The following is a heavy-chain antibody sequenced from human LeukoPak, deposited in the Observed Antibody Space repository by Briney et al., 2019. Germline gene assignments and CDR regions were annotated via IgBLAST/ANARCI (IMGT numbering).Heavy chain of an antibody. CDR2: TRNKANSYTT. D-gene: IGHD6-19*01. V-gene: IGHV3-72*01. CDR1: GFTFSDHY. Sequence: GGSLRLSCAASGFTFSDHYTDWVRQAPGKGLEWVGRTRNKANSYTTEYAASVKGRFTISRDDSKNSLYLQMNSLKTEDTAVYYCAREHHYSSGWHDAFDIWGQGTMVTVSS. J-gene: IGHJ3*02. CDR3: AREHHYSSGWHDAFDI.